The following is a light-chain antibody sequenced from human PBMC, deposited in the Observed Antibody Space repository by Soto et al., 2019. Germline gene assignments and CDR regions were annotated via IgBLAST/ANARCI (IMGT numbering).Light chain of an antibody. V-gene: IGKV3-11*01. CDR1: QSVSSY. J-gene: IGKJ1*01. Sequence: EIVLTQSPGTLSLSPGERATLSCRASQSVSSYLAWYQQKSGQAPRLLIYDASNRATGIPARFSGSGSGTDFTLTISSLEPEDFAVYYCQQRSNWLTWTFGQGTKV. CDR3: QQRSNWLTWT. CDR2: DAS.